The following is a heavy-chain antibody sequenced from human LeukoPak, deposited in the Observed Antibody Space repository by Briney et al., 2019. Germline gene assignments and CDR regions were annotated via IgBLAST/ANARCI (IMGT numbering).Heavy chain of an antibody. CDR3: AKGTRIDDFYVRTSYYFDY. J-gene: IGHJ4*02. CDR1: GFTFRNYG. CDR2: IIGGGDYT. D-gene: IGHD3-3*01. V-gene: IGHV3-23*01. Sequence: HTGGTLRLSCTVSGFTFRNYGMNWVRQAPGKGLEWVSGIIGGGDYTYYADSVKGRFTISRDNSKNTLYLHMNSLRAEDTAVYYCAKGTRIDDFYVRTSYYFDYWGQGTLVTVSS.